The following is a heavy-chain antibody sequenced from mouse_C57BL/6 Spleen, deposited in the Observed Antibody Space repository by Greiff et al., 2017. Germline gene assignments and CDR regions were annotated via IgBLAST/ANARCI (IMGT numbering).Heavy chain of an antibody. CDR1: GYTFTSYW. CDR3: ARRGAYYGSSYTYYYAMDY. CDR2: IYPGSGST. D-gene: IGHD1-1*01. J-gene: IGHJ4*01. Sequence: VQLQQPGAELVKPGASVKMSCKASGYTFTSYWITWVKQRPGQGLEWIGDIYPGSGSTNYNEKFKSKATLTVDTSSSTAYMQLSSLTSEDSAVYYCARRGAYYGSSYTYYYAMDYWGQGTSVTVSS. V-gene: IGHV1-55*01.